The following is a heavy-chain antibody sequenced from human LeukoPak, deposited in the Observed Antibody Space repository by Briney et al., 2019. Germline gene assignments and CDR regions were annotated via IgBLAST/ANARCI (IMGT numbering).Heavy chain of an antibody. CDR3: ARRGDHFDY. D-gene: IGHD4-17*01. V-gene: IGHV4-59*01. Sequence: SETLSLTCTVSGGSISSYYWSWIRQPPGKGLEWIGYIYYSGSTNYNPSLKSRVTMSVDTSKNQFSLKLSSVTAADTAVYYCARRGDHFDYWGQGTLVTVPS. CDR1: GGSISSYY. CDR2: IYYSGST. J-gene: IGHJ4*02.